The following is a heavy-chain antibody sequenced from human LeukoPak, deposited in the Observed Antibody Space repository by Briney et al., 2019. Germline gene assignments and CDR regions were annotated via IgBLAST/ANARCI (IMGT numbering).Heavy chain of an antibody. J-gene: IGHJ4*02. CDR1: GYTFTGYY. V-gene: IGHV1-2*02. Sequence: ASVKVSCKASGYTFTGYYMHWVRQAPGQGLEWMGWINPNNGGTNYAQKFQGRVTMTRDTSISTAYMELSRLRSDDTAVHYCARVRAVGGAQNNPLFYWGQGTLVTVSS. CDR2: INPNNGGT. CDR3: ARVRAVGGAQNNPLFY. D-gene: IGHD3-16*01.